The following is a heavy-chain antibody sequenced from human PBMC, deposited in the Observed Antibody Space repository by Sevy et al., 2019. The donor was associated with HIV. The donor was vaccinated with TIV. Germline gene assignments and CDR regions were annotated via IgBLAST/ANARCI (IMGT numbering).Heavy chain of an antibody. CDR2: IYYNGHI. Sequence: SETLSLTCTVSGGSITSLYWNWIRQPPGKGLEWIANIYYNGHINYNPSLKSRVTLSLDTSKNQFSLSLSSVTAADTAMYYCAGENAWGRCYSWGQGNLGTVSS. CDR1: GGSITSLY. CDR3: AGENAWGRCYS. D-gene: IGHD1-26*01. J-gene: IGHJ4*02. V-gene: IGHV4-59*08.